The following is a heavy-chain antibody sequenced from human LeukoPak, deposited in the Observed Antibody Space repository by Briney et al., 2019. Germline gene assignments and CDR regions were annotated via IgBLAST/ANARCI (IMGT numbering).Heavy chain of an antibody. V-gene: IGHV3-9*01. D-gene: IGHD6-13*01. Sequence: GGSLRLSCAASGFTFDDYAIHWVRQAPGKGLEWVSGISWNSGSIGYADSVKGRFTISRDNAKNSLYLQMNSLRAEDTALYYCAKVYSSSWYDAFDIWGQGTMVTVSS. CDR3: AKVYSSSWYDAFDI. J-gene: IGHJ3*02. CDR2: ISWNSGSI. CDR1: GFTFDDYA.